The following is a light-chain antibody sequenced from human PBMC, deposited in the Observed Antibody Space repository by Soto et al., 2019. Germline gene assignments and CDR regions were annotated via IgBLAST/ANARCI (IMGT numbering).Light chain of an antibody. CDR3: QQYNGYWT. J-gene: IGKJ1*01. CDR1: QSISDS. Sequence: IQMTQSPSTLSASVGDRVTITCRASQSISDSLAWYQQKPGKAPKLLIYEASSLKSGVPSRFSGSGSGTEYTLTISSLKPDDFATYYCQQYNGYWTFGQGTKVEIK. CDR2: EAS. V-gene: IGKV1-5*03.